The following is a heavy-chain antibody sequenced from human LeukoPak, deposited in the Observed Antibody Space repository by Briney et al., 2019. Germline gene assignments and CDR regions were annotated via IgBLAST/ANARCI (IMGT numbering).Heavy chain of an antibody. D-gene: IGHD5-12*01. CDR2: ISAYNGNT. V-gene: IGHV1-18*01. CDR1: GYTFTSYG. Sequence: ASVKVSCKASGYTFTSYGISWVRQAPGQGLEWMGWISAYNGNTNYAQKLQGRVTMTTDTSTSTAYMELRSLRSDDTAVYYCARVVYEVATIMGGGIFDIWGQGTMVTVSS. J-gene: IGHJ3*02. CDR3: ARVVYEVATIMGGGIFDI.